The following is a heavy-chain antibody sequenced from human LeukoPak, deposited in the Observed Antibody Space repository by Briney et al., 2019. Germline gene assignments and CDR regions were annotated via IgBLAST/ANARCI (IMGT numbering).Heavy chain of an antibody. Sequence: GGSLRLSCAASGFTFSSSAMSWVRQAPGKGLEWVSAISNNGGYTYYADSVQGRFTISRDNSKNTLYLQMSSLRVEDTGIYYCAKEDSGGTVEYWGQGTLVPVSS. J-gene: IGHJ4*02. CDR3: AKEDSGGTVEY. CDR1: GFTFSSSA. D-gene: IGHD4-23*01. V-gene: IGHV3-23*01. CDR2: ISNNGGYT.